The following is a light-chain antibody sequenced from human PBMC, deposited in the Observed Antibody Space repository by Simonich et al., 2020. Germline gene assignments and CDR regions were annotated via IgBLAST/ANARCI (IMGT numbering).Light chain of an antibody. CDR3: CSYAGSSTVV. CDR2: EGS. V-gene: IGLV2-23*01. Sequence: QSALTQPASVSGSPGQPITISCTRTGSYVGSYNLVSWYQQHPGKAPKLMIYEGSNRPSRVSNRFSGSKSGTTASLTISGLQAEDEADYYCCSYAGSSTVVFGGGTKLTVL. J-gene: IGLJ2*01. CDR1: GSYVGSYNL.